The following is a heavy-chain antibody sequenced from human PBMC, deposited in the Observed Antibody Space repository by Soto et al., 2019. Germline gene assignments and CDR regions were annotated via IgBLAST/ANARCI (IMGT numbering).Heavy chain of an antibody. D-gene: IGHD3-10*01. Sequence: GGSLRLSCATSGFTFSSYGMQWGRQVPGKGLEWVAVIWYDGSNKYYADSVKGRFTISRDNSKNTLYLQMNSLRAEDTAVYYCARPYYGSGSYYHYWGQGTLVTVSS. CDR1: GFTFSSYG. V-gene: IGHV3-33*01. CDR3: ARPYYGSGSYYHY. CDR2: IWYDGSNK. J-gene: IGHJ4*02.